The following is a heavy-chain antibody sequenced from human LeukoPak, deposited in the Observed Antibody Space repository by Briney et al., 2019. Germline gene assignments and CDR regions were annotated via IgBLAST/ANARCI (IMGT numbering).Heavy chain of an antibody. CDR2: MNPNSGNT. Sequence: ASVKVSCKASGYTFTGYYMHWVRQAPGQGLEWMGWMNPNSGNTGYAQKFQGRVTMTRNTSITTAYMDLSSLSSEDTAVYYCATSLSGIAGNYWGQGTLVTVSS. D-gene: IGHD6-13*01. CDR3: ATSLSGIAGNY. J-gene: IGHJ4*02. CDR1: GYTFTGYY. V-gene: IGHV1-8*02.